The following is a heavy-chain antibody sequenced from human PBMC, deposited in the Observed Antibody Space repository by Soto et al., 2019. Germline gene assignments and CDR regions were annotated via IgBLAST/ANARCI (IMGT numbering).Heavy chain of an antibody. V-gene: IGHV1-3*01. Sequence: VASVKVSCTASGYTFTSYAIHWVRQAPGQRLEWMGWINAGNGNTKYSQKFQGRVTITRDTSASTAYMELSSLRSEDTAVYYCASGTYYYYMDVWGKGTTVTVSS. J-gene: IGHJ6*03. CDR2: INAGNGNT. D-gene: IGHD1-1*01. CDR1: GYTFTSYA. CDR3: ASGTYYYYMDV.